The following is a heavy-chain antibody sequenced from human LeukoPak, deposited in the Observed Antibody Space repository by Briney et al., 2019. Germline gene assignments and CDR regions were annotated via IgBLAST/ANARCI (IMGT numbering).Heavy chain of an antibody. CDR2: MYYIGST. D-gene: IGHD4-17*01. V-gene: IGHV4-39*01. J-gene: IGHJ4*02. CDR3: ARVPTVTFFDY. Sequence: GSLRLSCAASGFTFSSAWMSWVRQPPGKGLEWIGSMYYIGSTYYNPSLKSRVTISVDTSKNQFSLKLSSVTAADTAVYYCARVPTVTFFDYWGQGTLVTVSS. CDR1: GFTFSSAW.